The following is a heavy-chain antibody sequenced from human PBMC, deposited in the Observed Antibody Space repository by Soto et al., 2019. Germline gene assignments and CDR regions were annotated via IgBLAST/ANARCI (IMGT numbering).Heavy chain of an antibody. J-gene: IGHJ4*02. V-gene: IGHV3-66*01. CDR2: IYSGGST. CDR1: GFTVSTNY. Sequence: PGGSLRLSCAASGFTVSTNYMNWVRQAPGKGLGWVSVIYSGGSTYYADSVKGRFTISRDNSKNTLFLQMNSLRVEDTAVYYCARGEPHHYFDYWGQGTLVTVSS. D-gene: IGHD3-16*01. CDR3: ARGEPHHYFDY.